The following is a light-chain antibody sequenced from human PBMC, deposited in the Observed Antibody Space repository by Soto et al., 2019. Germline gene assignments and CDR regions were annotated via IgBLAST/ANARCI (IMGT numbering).Light chain of an antibody. V-gene: IGKV3D-15*01. Sequence: EIVMTQSPATLSVSPGERATLSCRASQSLSSNVAWYQQKPGQVPRLLIYGASTRATGIPARFSGSRSGTEFTLTISSLQSEDFAVYYGQQYNNWPFTFGPGTKVDIK. CDR1: QSLSSN. CDR2: GAS. CDR3: QQYNNWPFT. J-gene: IGKJ3*01.